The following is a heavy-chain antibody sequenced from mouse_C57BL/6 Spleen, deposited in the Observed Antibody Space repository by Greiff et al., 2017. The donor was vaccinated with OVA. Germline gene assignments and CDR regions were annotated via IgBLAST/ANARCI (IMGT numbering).Heavy chain of an antibody. V-gene: IGHV1-26*01. Sequence: EVQLQQSGPELVKPGASVKISCKASGYTFTDYYMNWVKQSHGKSLEWIGDINPNNGGTSYNQKFKGKATLTVDKSSSTAYMELRSLTSEDSAVYYCAICYYEAMDYWGQGTSVTVSS. CDR1: GYTFTDYY. CDR3: AICYYEAMDY. J-gene: IGHJ4*01. CDR2: INPNNGGT. D-gene: IGHD1-1*01.